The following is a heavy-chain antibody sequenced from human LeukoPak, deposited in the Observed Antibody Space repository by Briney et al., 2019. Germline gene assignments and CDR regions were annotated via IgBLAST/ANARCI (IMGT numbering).Heavy chain of an antibody. Sequence: PGGTLRLSCAASGYTFSNFGMSWVRQAPGKGLEWVSYISNSGNTIYYADSVKGRFTISRDNAKNSLYLQMNSLRAEDTAVYYCSAGEGYYDSSDYYSAWAFNVWGQGTMVTVSS. J-gene: IGHJ3*01. CDR2: ISNSGNTI. CDR1: GYTFSNFG. D-gene: IGHD3-22*01. V-gene: IGHV3-48*04. CDR3: SAGEGYYDSSDYYSAWAFNV.